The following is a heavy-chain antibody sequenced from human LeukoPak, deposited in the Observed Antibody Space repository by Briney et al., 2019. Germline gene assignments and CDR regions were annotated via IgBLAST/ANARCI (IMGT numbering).Heavy chain of an antibody. Sequence: ASVKVSCKASGYSFTNYYIHWVRQAPGQGLEWMGIINPSGGSRSYAQKFQGRVTMTRDTSTSTVYMELSSLRSEDTAVYYCARDRSDNSADPLFDIWGQGTMVTVSS. CDR3: ARDRSDNSADPLFDI. V-gene: IGHV1-46*01. CDR2: INPSGGSR. J-gene: IGHJ3*02. D-gene: IGHD3-22*01. CDR1: GYSFTNYY.